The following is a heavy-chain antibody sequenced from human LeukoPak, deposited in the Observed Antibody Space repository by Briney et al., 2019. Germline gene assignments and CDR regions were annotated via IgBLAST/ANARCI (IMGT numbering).Heavy chain of an antibody. CDR3: TYYRRDPAGYYYGMDV. V-gene: IGHV3-73*01. Sequence: GGSLKLSCAASGFTFSASDMHWVRQASGKGLEWVGRIGVKTNNYATAYGASVRGRFTISRDDSKNTACLQMNSLRTEDTAIYYCTYYRRDPAGYYYGMDVWGQGTTVTVSS. CDR1: GFTFSASD. J-gene: IGHJ6*02. D-gene: IGHD1-26*01. CDR2: IGVKTNNYAT.